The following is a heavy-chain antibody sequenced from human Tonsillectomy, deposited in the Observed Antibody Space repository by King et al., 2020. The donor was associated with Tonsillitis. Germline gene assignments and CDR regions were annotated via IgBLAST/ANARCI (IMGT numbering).Heavy chain of an antibody. Sequence: QLVQSGAEVKKPGESLKISCKGSGYSFTSYWIAWVRQMPGRGLEWVGIIYPGDSDTRYSPSFQGQVTFSADKYISTAYLQWRSLKASDTAMFYCARQVDYYDSSGYRRYFDYWGQGTLVTVSS. CDR1: GYSFTSYW. V-gene: IGHV5-51*01. CDR2: IYPGDSDT. CDR3: ARQVDYYDSSGYRRYFDY. J-gene: IGHJ4*02. D-gene: IGHD3-22*01.